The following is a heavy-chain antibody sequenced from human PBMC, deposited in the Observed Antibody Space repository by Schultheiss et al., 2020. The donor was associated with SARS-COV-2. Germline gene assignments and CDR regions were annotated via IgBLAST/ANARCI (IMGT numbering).Heavy chain of an antibody. D-gene: IGHD4-17*01. CDR1: GGSISSYY. V-gene: IGHV4-59*08. Sequence: SETLSLTCTVSGGSISSYYWSWIRQPPGKGLECIGRIYAGGNTNYNPSLKSRVTMSVDTSENQSSLKLSSVTAADTAVYYCARHRTMTTSYDAFDIWGQGTMVTVSS. J-gene: IGHJ3*02. CDR3: ARHRTMTTSYDAFDI. CDR2: IYAGGNT.